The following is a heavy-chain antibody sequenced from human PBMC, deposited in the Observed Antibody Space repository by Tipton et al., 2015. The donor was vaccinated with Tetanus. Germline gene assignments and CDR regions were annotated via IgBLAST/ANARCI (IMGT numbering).Heavy chain of an antibody. CDR1: GGPINSYY. J-gene: IGHJ4*02. CDR3: ARDPSGGVRYFDY. V-gene: IGHV4-59*01. CDR2: IYYSGST. D-gene: IGHD2-8*01. Sequence: TLSLTCTVSGGPINSYYWSWIRQPPGKGLEWIGYIYYSGSTNYNPSLRSRVTISVDTSKNQFSLKLSSVTAADTAVYYCARDPSGGVRYFDYWGQGTLVTVSS.